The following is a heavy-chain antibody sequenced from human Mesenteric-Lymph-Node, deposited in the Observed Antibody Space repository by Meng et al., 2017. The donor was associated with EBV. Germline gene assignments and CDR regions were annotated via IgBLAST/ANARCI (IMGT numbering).Heavy chain of an antibody. D-gene: IGHD3-22*01. CDR1: GGSIKSSSSY. J-gene: IGHJ4*02. Sequence: RQEEGPGLVKLSVTLSLTCTGAGGSIKSSSSYWGWIRQPTGKGLEWIGSTYYSGSPSFNPSLKSRVTISVDTSKNQISLKLTSVTAADTAVYYCARGHLGYYDSSGYLDSWGQGTLVTVSS. CDR3: ARGHLGYYDSSGYLDS. V-gene: IGHV4-39*07. CDR2: TYYSGSP.